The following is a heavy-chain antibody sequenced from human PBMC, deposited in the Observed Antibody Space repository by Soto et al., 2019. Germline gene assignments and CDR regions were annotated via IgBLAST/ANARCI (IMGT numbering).Heavy chain of an antibody. V-gene: IGHV3-30*18. CDR3: AKGDDWQWLAPPLV. J-gene: IGHJ4*02. D-gene: IGHD6-19*01. CDR2: ISYDGSNK. Sequence: PGGSLRLSCAASGLTFSNYGMHWVRQAPGKGLEWVSVISYDGSNKYYADSVKGRFTISRDNSKNTLYLQMNSLRAEDTAVYYCAKGDDWQWLAPPLVWGQGTLVTAPQ. CDR1: GLTFSNYG.